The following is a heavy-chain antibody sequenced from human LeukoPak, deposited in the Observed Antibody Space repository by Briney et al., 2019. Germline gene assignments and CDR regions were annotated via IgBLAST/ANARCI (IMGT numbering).Heavy chain of an antibody. CDR2: INPSRGST. CDR3: ARDGGDGYKANWFDT. V-gene: IGHV1-46*01. J-gene: IGHJ5*02. CDR1: GYTITNNW. D-gene: IGHD5-24*01. Sequence: ASVKVSCKASGYTITNNWMHWVRQAPGQGLEWMGIINPSRGSTSQAQTFQGRVTMTRDMSTSTVSMELSSLRSEDTAVYYCARDGGDGYKANWFDTWGQGTLVTVSS.